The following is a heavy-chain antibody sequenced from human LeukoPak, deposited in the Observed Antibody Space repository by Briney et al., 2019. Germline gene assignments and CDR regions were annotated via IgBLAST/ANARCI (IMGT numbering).Heavy chain of an antibody. CDR2: IWYDGSNE. J-gene: IGHJ4*02. Sequence: PGGSLRLSCAASGFTFSSYGMRWVRQAPGKGLEWVAVIWYDGSNEYYADSVKGRFTISRDNSKNTLYLQMNSLRAEDTAVYYCARDDYGDYVWSQPTFDYWGQGTLVTVSS. CDR1: GFTFSSYG. CDR3: ARDDYGDYVWSQPTFDY. V-gene: IGHV3-33*01. D-gene: IGHD4-17*01.